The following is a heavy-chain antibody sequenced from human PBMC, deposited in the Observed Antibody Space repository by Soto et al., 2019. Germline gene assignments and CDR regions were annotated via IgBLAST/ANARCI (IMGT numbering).Heavy chain of an antibody. Sequence: GGSLRLSCAASGFTFSSYAMHWVRQAPGKGLEYVSAISSNGGSTYYANSVEGRFTISRDNSKNTLYLQMGSLRAEDMAVYYCARDRYCSSTSCDRNDAFDIWGQGTMVTVSS. V-gene: IGHV3-64*01. CDR1: GFTFSSYA. CDR3: ARDRYCSSTSCDRNDAFDI. J-gene: IGHJ3*02. D-gene: IGHD2-2*01. CDR2: ISSNGGST.